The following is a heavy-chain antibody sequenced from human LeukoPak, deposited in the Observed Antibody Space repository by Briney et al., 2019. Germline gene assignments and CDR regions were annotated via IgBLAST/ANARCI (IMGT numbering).Heavy chain of an antibody. V-gene: IGHV3-23*01. CDR3: SKRSLNYYGSGPLDY. CDR2: ISGSGGST. J-gene: IGHJ4*02. Sequence: GGSLRLSCAAAGFTFSTYAMSWVRQAPGKGLELVSGISGSGGSTDYADSVKGRFTISRDNSKNTLYLQMNSLRAEDTAVYLCSKRSLNYYGSGPLDYWGQGTLVTVSS. D-gene: IGHD3-10*01. CDR1: GFTFSTYA.